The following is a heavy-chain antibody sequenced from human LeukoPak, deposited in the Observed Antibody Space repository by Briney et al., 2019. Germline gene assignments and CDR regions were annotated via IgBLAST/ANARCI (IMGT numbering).Heavy chain of an antibody. CDR1: GFTLSIYG. J-gene: IGHJ4*02. CDR2: VWHDERNI. CDR3: ARDSGNYEDPGYFDS. D-gene: IGHD3-3*01. Sequence: GGSLRLSCAASGFTLSIYGMHWVRQAPGKGLEWVAVVWHDERNIFYGDSVKGRFTISRDNSRNTLYLLMNSLRADDTAVYYCARDSGNYEDPGYFDSWGQGILVTVSS. V-gene: IGHV3-33*01.